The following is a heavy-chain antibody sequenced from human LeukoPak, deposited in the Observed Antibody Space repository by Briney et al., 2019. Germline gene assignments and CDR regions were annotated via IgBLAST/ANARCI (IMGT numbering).Heavy chain of an antibody. CDR1: GFTFSSYA. Sequence: GGSLRLSCAASGFTFSSYAMSWVRQAPGKGLEWVSAISGSGGSTYYADSVKGRFTISRDNSKNPLYLQMNSLRAEDTAVYYCAKVWVVRGTAYDYWGQGTLVTVSS. V-gene: IGHV3-23*01. CDR2: ISGSGGST. D-gene: IGHD3-10*01. CDR3: AKVWVVRGTAYDY. J-gene: IGHJ4*02.